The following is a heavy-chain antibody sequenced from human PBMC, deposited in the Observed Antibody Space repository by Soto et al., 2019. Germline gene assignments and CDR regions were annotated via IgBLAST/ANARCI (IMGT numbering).Heavy chain of an antibody. J-gene: IGHJ6*02. D-gene: IGHD3-3*01. V-gene: IGHV1-18*01. Sequence: ASVKVSCKASGYTFTSYGISWVRQAPGQGLEWMGWISAYNGNTNYAQELQGRVTMTTDTSTSTAYMELRSLRSDDTAVYYCARDRKLAYYDFWSGYYDYYYGMDVWGQGTTVTVSS. CDR1: GYTFTSYG. CDR3: ARDRKLAYYDFWSGYYDYYYGMDV. CDR2: ISAYNGNT.